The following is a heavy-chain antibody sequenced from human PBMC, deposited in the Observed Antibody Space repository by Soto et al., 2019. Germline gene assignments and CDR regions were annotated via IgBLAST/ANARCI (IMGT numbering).Heavy chain of an antibody. V-gene: IGHV2-26*01. CDR1: GFSLSNARMG. CDR2: IFSNDEK. Sequence: QVTLKESGPVLVKPTESLTLTCTVSGFSLSNARMGVSWIRQPPGKALEWLAHIFSNDEKSYSTSLKSRLTIXXDXSXXQVVLTMTNMDPVDTATYYCARTSTAVFDYYGMDVWGQGTTVTVSS. J-gene: IGHJ6*02. CDR3: ARTSTAVFDYYGMDV. D-gene: IGHD1-20*01.